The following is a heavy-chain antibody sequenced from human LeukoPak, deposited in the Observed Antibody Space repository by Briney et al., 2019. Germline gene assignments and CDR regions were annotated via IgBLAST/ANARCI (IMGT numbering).Heavy chain of an antibody. CDR3: ARILSGSYGY. J-gene: IGHJ4*02. CDR2: IYHSGST. Sequence: SETLSLTCAVSGYSISSGYYWGWIRQPPGKGLEWIGSIYHSGSTYYNPSLKSRGTISVDTSKNQFSLKLSSVTAADTAVYYCARILSGSYGYWGQGTLVTVSS. D-gene: IGHD1-26*01. V-gene: IGHV4-38-2*01. CDR1: GYSISSGYY.